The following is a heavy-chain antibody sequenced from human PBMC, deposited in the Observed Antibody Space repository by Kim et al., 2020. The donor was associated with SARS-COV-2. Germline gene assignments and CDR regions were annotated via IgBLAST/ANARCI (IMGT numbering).Heavy chain of an antibody. Sequence: GESLKISCKGSGYSFTSYWISWVRQMPGKGLEWMGRIDPSDSYTNYSPSFQGHVTISADKSISTAYLQWSSLKASDTAMYYCARQGLWFGEPPHGFDPWGQRTLVTVSP. CDR2: IDPSDSYT. V-gene: IGHV5-10-1*01. CDR3: ARQGLWFGEPPHGFDP. J-gene: IGHJ5*02. D-gene: IGHD3-10*01. CDR1: GYSFTSYW.